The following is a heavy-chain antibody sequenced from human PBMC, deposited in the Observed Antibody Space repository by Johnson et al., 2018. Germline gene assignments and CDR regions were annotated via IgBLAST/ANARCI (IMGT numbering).Heavy chain of an antibody. Sequence: VQLVQSGGGLVQPGGSXRLSCAASGFTFSSYWLSWVGPAQGKGLEWVANIKQDGREKYYVDPVKGQFTIPRANAKTSLSLKMNSLRAEDTAWYYCAREYGDYWGFRYYYMDVWGKGTTVTVSS. D-gene: IGHD4-17*01. J-gene: IGHJ6*03. CDR1: GFTFSSYW. V-gene: IGHV3-7*01. CDR3: AREYGDYWGFRYYYMDV. CDR2: IKQDGREK.